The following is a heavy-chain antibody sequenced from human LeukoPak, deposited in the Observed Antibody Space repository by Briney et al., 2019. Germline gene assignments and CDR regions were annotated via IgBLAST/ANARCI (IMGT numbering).Heavy chain of an antibody. CDR3: ARRPMVRGADYYYYYMDV. Sequence: KPPETLSLTCTVSGGSISTNYWSWIRQPPGKGLEWIGYIYYSGSTNYNPSLKSRVTISVDTSKNQFSLKLSSVTAADTAVYYCARRPMVRGADYYYYYMDVWGKGTTVTVSS. CDR1: GGSISTNY. J-gene: IGHJ6*03. V-gene: IGHV4-59*01. CDR2: IYYSGST. D-gene: IGHD3-10*01.